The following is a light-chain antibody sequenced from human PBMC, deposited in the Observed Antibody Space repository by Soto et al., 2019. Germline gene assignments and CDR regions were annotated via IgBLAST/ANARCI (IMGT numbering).Light chain of an antibody. CDR3: QQYYNWPVT. CDR2: GAS. CDR1: RSVSNR. V-gene: IGKV3-15*01. J-gene: IGKJ4*01. Sequence: EILMTQSPATLSASPGETVTFSCRASRSVSNRLAWYQHKPGQAPRLLISGASNGATGIPPKFSGSGSGTEFTLTVDSLQSDDIAVYYCQQYYNWPVTFGGGTKVDIK.